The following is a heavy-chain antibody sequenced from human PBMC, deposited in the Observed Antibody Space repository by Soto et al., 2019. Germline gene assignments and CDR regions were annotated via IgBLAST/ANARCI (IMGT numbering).Heavy chain of an antibody. CDR1: GYSFISNW. V-gene: IGHV5-51*01. CDR2: VYPGDSDT. D-gene: IGHD2-2*01. Sequence: ESLKISCKGSGYSFISNWIGWVRQMPGKDLEWMGIVYPGDSDTRYSPSFQGQVTISADKSISTAYLQWSSLKASDTAMYYCARAPGCSSTRCYGWYFDLWGRGTMVTLSS. CDR3: ARAPGCSSTRCYGWYFDL. J-gene: IGHJ2*01.